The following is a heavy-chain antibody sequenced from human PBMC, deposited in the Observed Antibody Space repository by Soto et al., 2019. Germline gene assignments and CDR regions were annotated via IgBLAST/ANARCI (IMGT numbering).Heavy chain of an antibody. CDR3: ATHSKGYCSGGSCCGMDV. V-gene: IGHV1-18*04. Sequence: QVQLVQSGAEVKKPGASMKVSCKASGYTFTTYCISWVRQAPGQGLVWMGWISAYNGNTNYAQKLQGRVTMTTDTTTSTAYIELRSLRSDDTAVYYCATHSKGYCSGGSCCGMDVWGQGTTVTVSS. D-gene: IGHD2-15*01. CDR2: ISAYNGNT. CDR1: GYTFTTYC. J-gene: IGHJ6*02.